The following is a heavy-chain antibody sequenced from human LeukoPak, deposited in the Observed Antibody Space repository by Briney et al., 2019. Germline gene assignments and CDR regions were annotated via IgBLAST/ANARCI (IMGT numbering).Heavy chain of an antibody. CDR2: IYYSGST. Sequence: PSQTLSLTCTVSGGSISSGGYYWSWIRQHPGKGLEWIGYIYYSGSTYYNPSLKSRVTISVDTSKNQFSLKLSSVTAADTAVYYCATHTTFTDSGYYFDYWGQGTLVTVSS. CDR3: ATHTTFTDSGYYFDY. D-gene: IGHD1-14*01. CDR1: GGSISSGGYY. J-gene: IGHJ4*02. V-gene: IGHV4-31*03.